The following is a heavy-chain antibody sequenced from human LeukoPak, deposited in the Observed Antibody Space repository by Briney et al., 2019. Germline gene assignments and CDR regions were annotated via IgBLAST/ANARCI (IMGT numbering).Heavy chain of an antibody. J-gene: IGHJ6*02. CDR2: INPNSGGT. CDR1: GYTFTGYY. D-gene: IGHD6-13*01. CDR3: ARELSAGCSSSYYYYGMDV. V-gene: IGHV1-2*02. Sequence: ASVKVSCKASGYTFTGYYMHWVRQAPGQGLEWMGWINPNSGGTNYAQKFQGRVTMTRDTSISTAYMELSRLRSDDTAVYYCARELSAGCSSSYYYYGMDVWGQGTTVTVSS.